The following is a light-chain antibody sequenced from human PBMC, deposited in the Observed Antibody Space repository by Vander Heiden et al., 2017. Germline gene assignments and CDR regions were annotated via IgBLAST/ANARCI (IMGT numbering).Light chain of an antibody. CDR2: VKN. V-gene: IGLV3-19*01. Sequence: SSELTQDPAVSVALGQTVRTPCQGDSLRSSYASGYRQQPGPAPVLVIYVKNNRPSGIPDRFSGSSSGNTASLTITGAQAEDEADYYCNSRDSSGNHLKVFGGGTKLTVL. CDR1: SLRSSY. CDR3: NSRDSSGNHLKV. J-gene: IGLJ2*01.